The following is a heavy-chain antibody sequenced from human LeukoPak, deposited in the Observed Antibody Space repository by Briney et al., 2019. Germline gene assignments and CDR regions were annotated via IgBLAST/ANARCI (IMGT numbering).Heavy chain of an antibody. V-gene: IGHV3-23*01. J-gene: IGHJ3*02. CDR2: IFGSGSNT. Sequence: GGSLRLSCAASGFTFSGYAMSWVRQAPGKGLEWVSTIFGSGSNTYYADSVKGRFTISRDNSENTLSLQVNSLRAEDTAVYYCARDGNFGYDAFDIWGQGTMVTVSS. CDR1: GFTFSGYA. CDR3: ARDGNFGYDAFDI. D-gene: IGHD3-10*01.